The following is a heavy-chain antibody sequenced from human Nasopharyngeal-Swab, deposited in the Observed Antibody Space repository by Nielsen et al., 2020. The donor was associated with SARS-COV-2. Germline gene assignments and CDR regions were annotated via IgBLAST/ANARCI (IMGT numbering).Heavy chain of an antibody. Sequence: GGSLRLSCAASGFTFSSYSMNWVRQAPGKGLEWVSSISSSSSYIYYADSVKGRFTISRDNAKSSLYLQMNSLRAEDTAVYYCARSGELRFLEWLNTRPDYWGQGTLVTVSS. D-gene: IGHD3-3*01. CDR3: ARSGELRFLEWLNTRPDY. CDR1: GFTFSSYS. CDR2: ISSSSSYI. J-gene: IGHJ4*02. V-gene: IGHV3-21*01.